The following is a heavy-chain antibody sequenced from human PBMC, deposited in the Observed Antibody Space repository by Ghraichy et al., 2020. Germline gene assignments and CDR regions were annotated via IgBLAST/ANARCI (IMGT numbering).Heavy chain of an antibody. Sequence: GSLRLSCAVNGTSFSAYYWNWIRQPPGKGLEWIGEINHGGHTNYNPSLKSRVTISVEKSKNQFSLKLSYVTAADTAVYYCARVIVGPTNYFDHGGQGALVTVSS. CDR1: GTSFSAYY. D-gene: IGHD1-26*01. V-gene: IGHV4-34*01. J-gene: IGHJ4*02. CDR2: INHGGHT. CDR3: ARVIVGPTNYFDH.